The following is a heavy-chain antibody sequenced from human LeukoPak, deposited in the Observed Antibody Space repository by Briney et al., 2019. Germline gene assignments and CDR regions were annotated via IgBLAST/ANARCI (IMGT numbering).Heavy chain of an antibody. CDR2: IKEDGSEK. Sequence: PGGSLRLSCAASGFTFSDHWMAWVRQAPGKGLEWVANIKEDGSEKYYGDSVKGRFTISRDNAKNSLYLQMNSLRAEDTAVYYCARDSSGYQWGQGTLVTVSS. CDR3: ARDSSGYQ. V-gene: IGHV3-7*01. CDR1: GFTFSDHW. D-gene: IGHD3-22*01. J-gene: IGHJ4*02.